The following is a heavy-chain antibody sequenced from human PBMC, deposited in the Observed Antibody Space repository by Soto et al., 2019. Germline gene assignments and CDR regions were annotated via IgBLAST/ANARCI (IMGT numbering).Heavy chain of an antibody. CDR1: GFNVDDYG. CDR2: IYWKGGNR. D-gene: IGHD3-10*01. CDR3: VRSGDYRSGSFWYFFDY. V-gene: IGHV3-20*04. J-gene: IGHJ4*02. Sequence: GSLRLSCTMSGFNVDDYGMSWVRHVPGKGLEWVSGIYWKGGNRHYADSVKGRFTITRDNAKNSLYLQLDSLRAEDTALYYCVRSGDYRSGSFWYFFDYWGQGTQV.